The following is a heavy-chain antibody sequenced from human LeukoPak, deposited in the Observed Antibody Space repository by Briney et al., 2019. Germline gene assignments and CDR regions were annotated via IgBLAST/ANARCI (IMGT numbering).Heavy chain of an antibody. J-gene: IGHJ4*02. V-gene: IGHV3-23*01. CDR1: GLTFSNYA. Sequence: GGSLRLSCAASGLTFSNYAMSWVRQAPGRGLEWVSGISGSGGSTYYADSVKGRFTISRDNSKNTLYLQMYSLRAEDTAVYYCAKDQGYDYVWGSYRYIGGDYWGQGTLVTVSS. D-gene: IGHD3-16*02. CDR3: AKDQGYDYVWGSYRYIGGDY. CDR2: ISGSGGST.